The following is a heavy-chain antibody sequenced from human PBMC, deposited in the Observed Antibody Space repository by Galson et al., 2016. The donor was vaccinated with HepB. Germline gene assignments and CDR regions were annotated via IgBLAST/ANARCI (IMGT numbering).Heavy chain of an antibody. CDR2: IIPMFGTT. D-gene: IGHD2-21*01. CDR3: ARDTIGGFCGGTPGPLAPHYFDY. Sequence: SVKVSCKASGGTFSSYGISWVRQAPGEGPEWMGEIIPMFGTTDYAPKFQGRVSITADESTRTAYMELRSLRSEDTAVYFCARDTIGGFCGGTPGPLAPHYFDYWGQGTLVTVSS. V-gene: IGHV1-69*13. J-gene: IGHJ4*02. CDR1: GGTFSSYG.